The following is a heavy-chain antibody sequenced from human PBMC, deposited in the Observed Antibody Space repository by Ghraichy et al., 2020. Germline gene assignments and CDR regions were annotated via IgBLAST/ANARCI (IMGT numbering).Heavy chain of an antibody. V-gene: IGHV1-69*04. Sequence: SVKVSCKASGGTFSSYAISWVRQAPGQGLEWMGRIIPILGIANYAQKFQGRVTITADKSTSTAYMELSSLRSEDTAVYYCARDFRAYCSGGSCYHSTTTGTLGYWGQGTLVTVSS. CDR1: GGTFSSYA. J-gene: IGHJ4*02. CDR2: IIPILGIA. CDR3: ARDFRAYCSGGSCYHSTTTGTLGY. D-gene: IGHD2-15*01.